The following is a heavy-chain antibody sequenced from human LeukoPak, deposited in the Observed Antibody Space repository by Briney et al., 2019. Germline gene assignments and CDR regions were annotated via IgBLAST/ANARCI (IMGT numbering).Heavy chain of an antibody. CDR3: ARDPIGPRAVAGTIDY. J-gene: IGHJ4*02. D-gene: IGHD6-19*01. V-gene: IGHV3-23*01. CDR2: ISGSGGST. CDR1: GFTFSSYG. Sequence: GGSLRLSCAASGFTFSSYGMSWVRQAPGKGLEWVSAISGSGGSTYYADSVKGRFTISRDNSKNTLYLQMNSLRAEDTAVYYCARDPIGPRAVAGTIDYWGQGTLVTVSS.